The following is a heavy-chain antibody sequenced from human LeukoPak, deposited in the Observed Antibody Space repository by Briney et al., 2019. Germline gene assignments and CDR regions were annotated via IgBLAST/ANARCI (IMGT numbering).Heavy chain of an antibody. V-gene: IGHV3-66*01. D-gene: IGHD3-22*01. CDR2: IYTGGST. CDR1: GFIVSSNF. CDR3: ARGLFGSSYYDSSVGNWLDP. J-gene: IGHJ5*02. Sequence: GGSLRLSCAASGFIVSSNFMSWVRQAPGKGLEWVSVIYTGGSTFYADSVKGRFTISRDNSKNTLYLQMNSLRAEDTALYYCARGLFGSSYYDSSVGNWLDPWGQGTLVTVSS.